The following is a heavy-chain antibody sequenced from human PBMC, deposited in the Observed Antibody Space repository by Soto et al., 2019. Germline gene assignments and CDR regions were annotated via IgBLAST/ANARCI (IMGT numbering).Heavy chain of an antibody. CDR2: INPNSGGK. Sequence: ASVKVSCKASGYTFTGYYMHWVRQAPGQGFEWMGWINPNSGGKNYAQKFQGRVTMTRDTSISTAYMELSRLRSDDKAVYYCARAGFSTTGTKPRAFDIWGQGTMVTVSS. D-gene: IGHD1-1*01. V-gene: IGHV1-2*02. CDR3: ARAGFSTTGTKPRAFDI. J-gene: IGHJ3*02. CDR1: GYTFTGYY.